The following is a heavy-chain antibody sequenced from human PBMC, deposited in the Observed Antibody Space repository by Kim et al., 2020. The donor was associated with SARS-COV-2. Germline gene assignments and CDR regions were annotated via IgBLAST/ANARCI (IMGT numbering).Heavy chain of an antibody. J-gene: IGHJ4*02. CDR1: GFTFSSYG. CDR3: AKGNYYDSSGYSDY. Sequence: GGSLRLSCAASGFTFSSYGMHWVRQAPGKGLEWVAVISYDGSNKYYADSVKGRFTISRDNSKNTLYLQMNSLRAEDTAVYYCAKGNYYDSSGYSDYRGQGTLVTVSS. D-gene: IGHD3-22*01. V-gene: IGHV3-30*18. CDR2: ISYDGSNK.